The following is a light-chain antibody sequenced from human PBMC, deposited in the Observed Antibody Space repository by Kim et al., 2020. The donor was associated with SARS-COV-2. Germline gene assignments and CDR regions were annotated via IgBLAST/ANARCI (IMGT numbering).Light chain of an antibody. CDR3: QQYDSWPRT. V-gene: IGKV3-15*01. Sequence: VSPGERATLSCRASQSVSSNVVWYQQRPGQAPRLLIYGASTRATGIPARFSGSGAGTEFTLTISSLQSEDFVVYYCQQYDSWPRTFGQGTKVDIK. CDR2: GAS. J-gene: IGKJ1*01. CDR1: QSVSSN.